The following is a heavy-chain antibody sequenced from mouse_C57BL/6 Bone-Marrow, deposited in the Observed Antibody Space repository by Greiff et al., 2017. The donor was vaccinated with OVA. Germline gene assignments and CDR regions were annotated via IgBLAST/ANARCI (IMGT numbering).Heavy chain of an antibody. Sequence: DVMLVESGGDLVKPGGSLKLSCAASGFTFSSYGMSWVRQTPDKRLEWVATISSGGSYTYYPDSVKGRFTISRDNAKNTLYLHMGSLKSEDTAMYYCARRVITTVVAPWYFDVWGTGTTVTVSS. D-gene: IGHD1-1*01. V-gene: IGHV5-6*02. CDR1: GFTFSSYG. CDR3: ARRVITTVVAPWYFDV. CDR2: ISSGGSYT. J-gene: IGHJ1*03.